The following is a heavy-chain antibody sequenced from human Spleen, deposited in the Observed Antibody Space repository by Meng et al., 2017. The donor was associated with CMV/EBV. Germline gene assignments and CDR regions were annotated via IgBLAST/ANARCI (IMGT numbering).Heavy chain of an antibody. Sequence: CAASRFNFSSCAMSWVRQDPGKGRGWVSDISGSGDSTYYTDSEKGRFTISKDNSKNTLYQQMNSLRAEDTAVYYCAKDPKAASRGYFWGQGTLVTVSS. CDR3: AKDPKAASRGYF. V-gene: IGHV3-23*01. CDR2: ISGSGDST. CDR1: RFNFSSCA. J-gene: IGHJ4*02. D-gene: IGHD3-22*01.